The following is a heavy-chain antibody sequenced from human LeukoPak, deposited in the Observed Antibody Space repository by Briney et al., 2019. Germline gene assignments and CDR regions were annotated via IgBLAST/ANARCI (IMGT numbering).Heavy chain of an antibody. CDR3: ATVGDHYHWYLDL. Sequence: PGGSLKLSCAASGFTVGSKYMNWVRQAPGKGLEWVSIFYSGGTTYYADSVKGRFTVSRDDSKNTLYLQMNSLRADDTAIYYCATVGDHYHWYLDLWGRGTLVTVSA. CDR2: FYSGGTT. CDR1: GFTVGSKY. D-gene: IGHD3-10*01. V-gene: IGHV3-53*01. J-gene: IGHJ2*01.